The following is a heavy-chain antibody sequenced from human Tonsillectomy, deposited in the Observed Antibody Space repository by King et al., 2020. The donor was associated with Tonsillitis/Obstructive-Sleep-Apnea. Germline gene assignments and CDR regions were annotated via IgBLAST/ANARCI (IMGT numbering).Heavy chain of an antibody. J-gene: IGHJ4*02. D-gene: IGHD3-10*01. CDR3: ARGGVIIPRSPFDY. CDR1: GFTVSSNY. Sequence: VQLVESGGGLIQPGGSLRLSCAASGFTVSSNYMSWVRQAPGKGLEWVSLIYTGGITYYADSVKGRFTISRDNSKNTLYLQMNSLRAEDTAVYYCARGGVIIPRSPFDYWGQGPLVTVSS. CDR2: IYTGGIT. V-gene: IGHV3-53*01.